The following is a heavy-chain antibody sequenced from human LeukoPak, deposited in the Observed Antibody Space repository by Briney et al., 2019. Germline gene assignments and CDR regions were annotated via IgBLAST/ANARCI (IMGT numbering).Heavy chain of an antibody. Sequence: ASVTVSCKASGYTFTGYYMHWVRQAPGQGLEGMGWINPNSGGTNYAQKFQGRVTMTRDTSTSTVYMELSSLRSEDTAVYYCARSYYYDSSGYDGWFDPWGQGTLVTVSS. CDR2: INPNSGGT. V-gene: IGHV1-2*02. D-gene: IGHD3-22*01. CDR1: GYTFTGYY. J-gene: IGHJ5*02. CDR3: ARSYYYDSSGYDGWFDP.